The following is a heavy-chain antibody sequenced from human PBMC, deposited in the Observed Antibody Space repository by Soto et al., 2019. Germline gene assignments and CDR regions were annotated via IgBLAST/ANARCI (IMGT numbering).Heavy chain of an antibody. CDR1: GYTFSNYG. V-gene: IGHV1-18*01. CDR3: ARVVPGAEAWFGP. J-gene: IGHJ5*02. CDR2: ISLYSDGT. Sequence: ASVKVSCKTSGYTFSNYGITWVRQAPGQPLEWLGWISLYSDGTSYAQKFRGRVSMTTDTSTTTAYMELRSLRSEETAVYYCARVVPGAEAWFGPRGQGTLVTVSS.